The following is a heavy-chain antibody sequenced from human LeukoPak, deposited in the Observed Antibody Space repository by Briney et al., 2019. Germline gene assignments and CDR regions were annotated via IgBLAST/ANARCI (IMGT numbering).Heavy chain of an antibody. CDR1: GYTFTGYY. CDR3: ARGRTARPFYYYMDV. J-gene: IGHJ6*03. CDR2: INPNSGGT. D-gene: IGHD6-6*01. Sequence: RASVKVSCKASGYTFTGYYMHWVRQAPGQGLEWMGWINPNSGGTNYAQKFQGRVTMTRDTSISTAYMELSRLRSDDTAVYYCARGRTARPFYYYMDVWGKGTTVTVSS. V-gene: IGHV1-2*02.